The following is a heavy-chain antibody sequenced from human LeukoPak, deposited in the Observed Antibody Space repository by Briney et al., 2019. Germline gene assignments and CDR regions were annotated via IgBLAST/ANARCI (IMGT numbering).Heavy chain of an antibody. V-gene: IGHV4-59*08. J-gene: IGHJ4*02. Sequence: SETLSLICTVSGGSISSYYWSWIRQPPGKGLEWIGYIYYSGTTNYNPSLKSRVTISVDTSKNQFSLKLSSVTAADTAVYYCARHSRGRWYVFDYWGQGTLVTVSS. CDR1: GGSISSYY. CDR2: IYYSGTT. CDR3: ARHSRGRWYVFDY. D-gene: IGHD6-13*01.